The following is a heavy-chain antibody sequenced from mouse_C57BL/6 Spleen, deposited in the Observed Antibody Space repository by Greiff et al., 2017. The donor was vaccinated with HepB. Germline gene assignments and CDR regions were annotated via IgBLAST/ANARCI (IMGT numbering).Heavy chain of an antibody. CDR3: ARQEERAYYSNYNAWFAY. CDR1: GYTFTEYT. CDR2: FYPGSGSI. Sequence: QVQLQQSGAELVKPGASVKLSCKASGYTFTEYTIHWVKQRSGQGLEWIGWFYPGSGSIKYNEKFKDKATLTADKSSSTVYMELSRLTSEDSAVYFCARQEERAYYSNYNAWFAYWGQGTLVTVSA. D-gene: IGHD2-5*01. J-gene: IGHJ3*01. V-gene: IGHV1-62-2*01.